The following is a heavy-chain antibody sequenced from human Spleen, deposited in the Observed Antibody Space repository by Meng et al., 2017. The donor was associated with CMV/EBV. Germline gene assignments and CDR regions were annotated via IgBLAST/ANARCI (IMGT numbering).Heavy chain of an antibody. CDR3: ARTGALRGYFDY. V-gene: IGHV3-30-3*01. J-gene: IGHJ4*02. Sequence: GESLKISCAASGFYLRSHWMNWVRQAPGKGLEWVALISYDGSNKYYADSVKGRFTISRDNSKNTLYLQMNSLRAEDTAVYYCARTGALRGYFDYWGQGTLVTVSS. CDR2: ISYDGSNK. CDR1: GFYLRSHW. D-gene: IGHD3-3*02.